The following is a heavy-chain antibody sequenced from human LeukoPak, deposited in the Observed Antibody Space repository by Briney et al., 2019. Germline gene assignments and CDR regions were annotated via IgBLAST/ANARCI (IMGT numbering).Heavy chain of an antibody. J-gene: IGHJ4*02. V-gene: IGHV3-30-3*01. D-gene: IGHD3-3*01. CDR2: ISYDGSNK. Sequence: GGSLRLSCAASGFTFSSYAMHWVRQAPGKGLEWVAVISYDGSNKYYADSVKGRFTISRDNSKNTLYLQMNSLRAEDTAVYYCARMHGVEWLLDYWGQGTLVTVSS. CDR1: GFTFSSYA. CDR3: ARMHGVEWLLDY.